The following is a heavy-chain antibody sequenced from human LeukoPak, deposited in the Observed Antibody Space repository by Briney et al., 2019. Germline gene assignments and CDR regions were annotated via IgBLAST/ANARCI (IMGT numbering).Heavy chain of an antibody. V-gene: IGHV3-23*01. CDR2: IRGTGGTT. Sequence: PGGSLRLSCAASGFTFSRYAMNWVRPAPGKGLEWVSSIRGTGGTTYYADSVKGRFTISRDNSKSTLFLQMNSLRAEDTAVYYCANSPRGYSYGTFDYWGQGTLVTVSS. CDR1: GFTFSRYA. J-gene: IGHJ4*02. D-gene: IGHD5-18*01. CDR3: ANSPRGYSYGTFDY.